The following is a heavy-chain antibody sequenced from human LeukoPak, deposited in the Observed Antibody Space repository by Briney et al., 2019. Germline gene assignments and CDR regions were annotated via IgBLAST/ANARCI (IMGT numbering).Heavy chain of an antibody. V-gene: IGHV3-30*03. CDR1: GFTFSSTG. CDR2: ISYDGSNK. CDR3: ARADNVIVPATAIPGCFDY. J-gene: IGHJ4*02. D-gene: IGHD2-2*02. Sequence: GRSLRLSCAASGFTFSSTGMHWVRQAPGKGLEWVAVISYDGSNKYYAGSVKGRFTISRDNSKNTLYLQMNSLRAEDTAVYYCARADNVIVPATAIPGCFDYWGQGTLVTVSS.